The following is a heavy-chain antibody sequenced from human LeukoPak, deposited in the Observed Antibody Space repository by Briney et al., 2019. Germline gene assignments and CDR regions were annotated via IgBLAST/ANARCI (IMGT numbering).Heavy chain of an antibody. J-gene: IGHJ3*02. Sequence: GRSLRLSCAASGFTFDDYAMHWVRQAPGKGLEWVSGISWNSGSIGYADSVKGRFTISRDNAKNSLYLQMNSLRAEDTALYYCAKAKNLGEAFDIWGQGTMVTDSS. CDR3: AKAKNLGEAFDI. CDR2: ISWNSGSI. CDR1: GFTFDDYA. V-gene: IGHV3-9*01.